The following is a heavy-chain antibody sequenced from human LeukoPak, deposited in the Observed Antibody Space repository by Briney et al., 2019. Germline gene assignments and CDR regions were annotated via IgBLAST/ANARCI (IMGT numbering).Heavy chain of an antibody. D-gene: IGHD3-16*01. V-gene: IGHV3-33*01. CDR2: IWYDGSNK. Sequence: GGSLSLSCAASGFTFSSYGMHWVRQAPGKGLEWVAVIWYDGSNKYYADSVKGRFTISRDNSKNTLYLQMNSLRAEDTAVYYCARDSDTLYDYVWGTVDYWGQGTLVTVSS. CDR3: ARDSDTLYDYVWGTVDY. CDR1: GFTFSSYG. J-gene: IGHJ4*02.